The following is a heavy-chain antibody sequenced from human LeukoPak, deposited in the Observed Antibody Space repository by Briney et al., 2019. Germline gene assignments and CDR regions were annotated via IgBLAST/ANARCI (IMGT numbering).Heavy chain of an antibody. Sequence: GGSLRLSCAASGFTFSSYAMYWVRQAPGKGLEWVSGISGSGGSTYYADSVKGRFTISRDNSKNTVYLQMNRLRAEDTAVYYCAKGGYYYDSSGYGYWGQGTLVTVSS. J-gene: IGHJ4*02. CDR3: AKGGYYYDSSGYGY. D-gene: IGHD3-22*01. CDR1: GFTFSSYA. V-gene: IGHV3-23*01. CDR2: ISGSGGST.